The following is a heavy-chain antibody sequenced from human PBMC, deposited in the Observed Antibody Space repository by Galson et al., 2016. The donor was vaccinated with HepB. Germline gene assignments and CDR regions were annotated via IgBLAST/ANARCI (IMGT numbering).Heavy chain of an antibody. Sequence: SETLSLTCAVSGGSIITSHCWTWARQPPGKGLEWIGEVFHNGNTNYHPSFKGRVTMSLDKSTNRFSLKLTSMTAADTAVYYCARGPLEVSKFFSIRPHYDYYNGMDVWGQGTTVTVSS. D-gene: IGHD2/OR15-2a*01. CDR1: GGSIITSHC. V-gene: IGHV4-4*02. CDR3: ARGPLEVSKFFSIRPHYDYYNGMDV. J-gene: IGHJ6*02. CDR2: VFHNGNT.